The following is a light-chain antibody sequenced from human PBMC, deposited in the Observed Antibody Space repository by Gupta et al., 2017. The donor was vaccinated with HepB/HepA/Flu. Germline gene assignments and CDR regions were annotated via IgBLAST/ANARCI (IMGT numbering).Light chain of an antibody. V-gene: IGKV3-15*01. CDR1: QSVAIT. CDR2: GAS. J-gene: IGKJ4*01. CDR3: QQRNNWPVT. Sequence: IVMTLSPAPPSVSPGERATLSCRPSQSVAITLAWYQQKPGQAPRLLIYGASTRATGIPGRFSGSGSGTEFTLTISSLQSEDFAVYYCQQRNNWPVTFGGGTKVESK.